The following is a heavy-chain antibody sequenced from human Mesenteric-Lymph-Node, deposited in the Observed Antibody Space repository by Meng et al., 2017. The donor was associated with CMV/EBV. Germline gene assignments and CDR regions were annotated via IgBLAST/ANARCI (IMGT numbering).Heavy chain of an antibody. CDR3: ARSMVRGAPAY. Sequence: CKASGYTFPSYDINWMRQATGQGLEWMGWMNPNSGNTGYAQKFQGRVTMTRNTSISTAYMELSSLRSEDTAVYYCARSMVRGAPAYWGQGTLVTVSS. V-gene: IGHV1-8*01. D-gene: IGHD3-10*01. J-gene: IGHJ4*02. CDR1: GYTFPSYD. CDR2: MNPNSGNT.